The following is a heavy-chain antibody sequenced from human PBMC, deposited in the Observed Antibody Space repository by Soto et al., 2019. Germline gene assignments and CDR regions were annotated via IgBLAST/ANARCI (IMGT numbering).Heavy chain of an antibody. CDR2: IYHSGST. D-gene: IGHD1-1*01. Sequence: SETLSLTXAVSGGSISSSNWWSWVRQPPGKGLEWIGEIYHSGSTNYNPSLKSRVTISVDKSKNQFSLKLSSVTAADTAVYYCASLRPRTGTLQTHFDYWGQGTLVTVSS. CDR3: ASLRPRTGTLQTHFDY. J-gene: IGHJ4*02. V-gene: IGHV4-4*02. CDR1: GGSISSSNW.